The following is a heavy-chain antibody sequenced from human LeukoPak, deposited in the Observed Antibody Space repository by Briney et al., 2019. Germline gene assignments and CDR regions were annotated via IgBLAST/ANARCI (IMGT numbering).Heavy chain of an antibody. Sequence: GGSLRLSCAASGFTFSSYAMSWVRQAPGKGLEWVAVISYGGNNKFYADSVKGRFTISRDNSKNTLYLQMNSLRAEDTAVYYCAKDVGMIGYCSGGSCYAIDYWGQGTLVTVSS. CDR1: GFTFSSYA. J-gene: IGHJ4*02. CDR2: ISYGGNNK. D-gene: IGHD2-15*01. V-gene: IGHV3-30*18. CDR3: AKDVGMIGYCSGGSCYAIDY.